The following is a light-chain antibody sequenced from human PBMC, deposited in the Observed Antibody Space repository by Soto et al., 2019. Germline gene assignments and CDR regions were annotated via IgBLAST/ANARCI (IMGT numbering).Light chain of an antibody. CDR1: ASDIGSNF. J-gene: IGLJ1*01. CDR3: ATWDDSLTNYV. Sequence: QSSLTQPPSSSGTPGQSVAISCSGSASDIGSNFVYWYQQLPGTAPKLLIYSNNLRPSGVPDRFSGSKSGTSASLGISGLRPEDEAYYYCATWDDSLTNYVFGTGTKVTVL. V-gene: IGLV1-47*02. CDR2: SNN.